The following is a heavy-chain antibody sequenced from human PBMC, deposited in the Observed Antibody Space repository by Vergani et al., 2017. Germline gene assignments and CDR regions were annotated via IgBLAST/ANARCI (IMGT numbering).Heavy chain of an antibody. Sequence: QVQLQESGPGLVMPSQTLSLTCSVSGDSISSGVYYWNWIRQHPGKGLEWIGYIYSTGSTHHNPSLRRRINMSVDTSKNQFSLKLNSVTAADTAMYYCARMGGYDEGDAFRIGYFDSWGPGILVTVSS. CDR3: ARMGGYDEGDAFRIGYFDS. J-gene: IGHJ4*02. CDR1: GDSISSGVYY. D-gene: IGHD3-22*01. V-gene: IGHV4-31*03. CDR2: IYSTGST.